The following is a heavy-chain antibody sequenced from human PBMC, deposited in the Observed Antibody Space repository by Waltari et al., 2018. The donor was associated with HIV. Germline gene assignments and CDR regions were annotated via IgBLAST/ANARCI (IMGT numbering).Heavy chain of an antibody. CDR3: ASGYSSSWRSDYYYYGMDV. D-gene: IGHD6-13*01. Sequence: EVQLVESGGGLVQPGGSLRLSCSASGFTFSSSWKHWVRQAPGKGLVWVSRINSDGGSTSYADSVKGRFTISRDNAKNTLYLQMNSLRAEDTAVYYCASGYSSSWRSDYYYYGMDVWGQGTTVTVSS. J-gene: IGHJ6*02. V-gene: IGHV3-74*01. CDR1: GFTFSSSW. CDR2: INSDGGST.